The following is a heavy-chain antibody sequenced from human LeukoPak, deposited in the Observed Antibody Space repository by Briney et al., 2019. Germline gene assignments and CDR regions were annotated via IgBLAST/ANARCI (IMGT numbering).Heavy chain of an antibody. CDR2: VYHNGNT. Sequence: PSETLSLNCAVSGFSISGGYYWVWIRQPPGKGLEWIGSVYHNGNTLFNTSLKSRVTLSVDSSKNQFSLRLSSVTAADTARYYCARNEGIVVAGTWFDSWGQGTPVFVSS. CDR3: ARNEGIVVAGTWFDS. CDR1: GFSISGGYY. V-gene: IGHV4-38-2*01. D-gene: IGHD6-19*01. J-gene: IGHJ1*01.